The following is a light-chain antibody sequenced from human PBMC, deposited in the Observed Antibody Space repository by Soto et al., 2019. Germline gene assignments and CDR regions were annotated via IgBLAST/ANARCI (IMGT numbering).Light chain of an antibody. J-gene: IGKJ1*01. V-gene: IGKV3-15*01. CDR1: QSIRTN. Sequence: EVVLTQSPATLSVSAGGTVTLSCRASQSIRTNVAWYQQIPGQAPRLLVYGASTRATGVPARFSGSGSGFDFTLTISSLQSEDYAFYYCQQYFNWPLTWTFGPGTKV. CDR3: QQYFNWPLTWT. CDR2: GAS.